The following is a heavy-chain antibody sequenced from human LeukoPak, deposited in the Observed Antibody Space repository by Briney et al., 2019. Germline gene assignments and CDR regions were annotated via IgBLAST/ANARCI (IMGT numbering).Heavy chain of an antibody. Sequence: ASVKVSCKASGYTFTGYYMHWVRLAPGQGLEWMGRINPNSGGTNYAQKFQGRVTMTRDTSISTAYMELSRLRSDDTAVYYCARDLWGWGYYFDYWGQGTLVTVSS. CDR3: ARDLWGWGYYFDY. D-gene: IGHD7-27*01. V-gene: IGHV1-2*06. CDR2: INPNSGGT. J-gene: IGHJ4*02. CDR1: GYTFTGYY.